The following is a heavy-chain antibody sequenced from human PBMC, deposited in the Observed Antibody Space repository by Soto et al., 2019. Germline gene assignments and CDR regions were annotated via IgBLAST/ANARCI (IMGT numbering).Heavy chain of an antibody. Sequence: SETLSLTCTVSGGSISSGGYYWSWIRQHPGKGLEWIGYIYYSGSTYYNPSLKSGVTISVDTSKNQFSLKLSSVTAADTAVYYCARAGSYYHGSGSYFCWFDPWGQGTLVTVSS. D-gene: IGHD3-10*01. CDR3: ARAGSYYHGSGSYFCWFDP. V-gene: IGHV4-31*03. J-gene: IGHJ5*02. CDR2: IYYSGST. CDR1: GGSISSGGYY.